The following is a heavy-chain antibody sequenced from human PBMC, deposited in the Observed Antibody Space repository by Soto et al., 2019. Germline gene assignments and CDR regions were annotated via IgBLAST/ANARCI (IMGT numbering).Heavy chain of an antibody. V-gene: IGHV3-15*01. Sequence: SLRLSCAASGFTLSNAWVTWVRQAPGKGLEWVGRIKSKTDGGTTDYAAPVKGRFTISRDDSKNTLYLQMNSLKTEDTAMYYCTTLDTTMVTDHFDYWGQGTLVTVSS. CDR3: TTLDTTMVTDHFDY. J-gene: IGHJ4*02. CDR1: GFTLSNAW. D-gene: IGHD5-18*01. CDR2: IKSKTDGGTT.